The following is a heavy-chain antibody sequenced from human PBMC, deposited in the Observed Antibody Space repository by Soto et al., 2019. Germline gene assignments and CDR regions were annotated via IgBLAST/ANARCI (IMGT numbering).Heavy chain of an antibody. CDR1: GYTFSTYW. J-gene: IGHJ4*02. CDR2: IYPGDSDT. D-gene: IGHD3-10*01. V-gene: IGHV5-51*01. Sequence: GESLKISCKGSGYTFSTYWIAWVRQMPGKGLEWMGIIYPGDSDTKYSPAFQGQVTISADKSINTAYLQWSSLKASDTAMYYCARKFAPEFFDSWGQGTLVTVSS. CDR3: ARKFAPEFFDS.